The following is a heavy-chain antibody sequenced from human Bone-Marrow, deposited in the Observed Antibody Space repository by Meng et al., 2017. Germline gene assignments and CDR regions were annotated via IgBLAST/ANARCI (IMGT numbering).Heavy chain of an antibody. CDR1: GFTFSSYW. Sequence: GESLKISCAASGFTFSSYWMHWVRQAPGKGLVWVSRINSDGSSTSYADSVKGRFTISRDNAKNTLYLQMNGLRAEDTAVYYCAKDRLLTWRAKYDYWGQGTLVTVSS. D-gene: IGHD3-3*01. CDR3: AKDRLLTWRAKYDY. V-gene: IGHV3-74*01. CDR2: INSDGSST. J-gene: IGHJ4*02.